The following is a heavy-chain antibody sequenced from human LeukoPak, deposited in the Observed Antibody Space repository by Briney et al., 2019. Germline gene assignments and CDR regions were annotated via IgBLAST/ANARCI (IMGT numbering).Heavy chain of an antibody. Sequence: GGSLRLSCAASGFTFSSYSMNWVRQAPGKGLEWVSSISSSSSYIYYADSVKGRFTISRDNAKKSLYLQMNSLRAEDTAVYYCARDFYGSSGYYYDYWGQGTLVTVSS. CDR3: ARDFYGSSGYYYDY. CDR2: ISSSSSYI. J-gene: IGHJ4*02. V-gene: IGHV3-21*01. CDR1: GFTFSSYS. D-gene: IGHD3-22*01.